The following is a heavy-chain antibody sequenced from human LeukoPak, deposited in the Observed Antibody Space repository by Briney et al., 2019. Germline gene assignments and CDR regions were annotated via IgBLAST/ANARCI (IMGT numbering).Heavy chain of an antibody. CDR2: IYPGDSDT. Sequence: GESLKISCKGSGYSFTSYWIGWMRRMPGKGLEWMGIIYPGDSDTRYSPSFQGQVTISADKSISTAYLQWSSLKASDTAMYYCASADSNSGYDPFDYWGQGTLVTVSS. CDR3: ASADSNSGYDPFDY. V-gene: IGHV5-51*01. D-gene: IGHD5-12*01. J-gene: IGHJ4*02. CDR1: GYSFTSYW.